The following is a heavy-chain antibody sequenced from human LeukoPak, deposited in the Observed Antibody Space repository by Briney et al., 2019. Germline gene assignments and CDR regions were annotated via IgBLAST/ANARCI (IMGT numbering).Heavy chain of an antibody. J-gene: IGHJ4*02. CDR1: GXSVSSYY. CDR3: ARGWGYFDS. D-gene: IGHD7-27*01. Sequence: SSETLSLTWTVSGXSVSSYYVTWIRQPPGKGLEWIGYISYSGSTNYSPSLKSRVTISVDASKNQFSLKLSSVTAADTAVYYCARGWGYFDSWGQGTLVTVSS. CDR2: ISYSGST. V-gene: IGHV4-59*08.